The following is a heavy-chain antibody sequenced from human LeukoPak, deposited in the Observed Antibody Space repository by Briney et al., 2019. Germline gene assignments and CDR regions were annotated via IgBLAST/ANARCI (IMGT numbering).Heavy chain of an antibody. CDR3: ARGLEVSGYYQGPLLFDY. Sequence: PGGSLRLSCAACGFTFSSYDMHWVRQATGKGLEWVSAIGTAGDTYYPGSVKGQFTISRENAKNSLYLQMNSLRAEDTAVYYCARGLEVSGYYQGPLLFDYWGQGTLVTVSS. V-gene: IGHV3-13*03. J-gene: IGHJ4*02. D-gene: IGHD3-22*01. CDR1: GFTFSSYD. CDR2: IGTAGDT.